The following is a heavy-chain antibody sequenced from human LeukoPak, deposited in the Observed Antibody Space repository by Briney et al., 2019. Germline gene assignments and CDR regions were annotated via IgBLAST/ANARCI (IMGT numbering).Heavy chain of an antibody. V-gene: IGHV3-23*01. Sequence: GGSLRLSCAASGFTFSNYAMTWVRQAPGKGLEWVSAISGSGGSTYYADSVKGRFTISRDNSKNTLYLQMNSLRAEDTAVYYCAKDRVYYYDSSGYYSDYWGQGTLVTVSS. D-gene: IGHD3-22*01. CDR1: GFTFSNYA. J-gene: IGHJ4*02. CDR2: ISGSGGST. CDR3: AKDRVYYYDSSGYYSDY.